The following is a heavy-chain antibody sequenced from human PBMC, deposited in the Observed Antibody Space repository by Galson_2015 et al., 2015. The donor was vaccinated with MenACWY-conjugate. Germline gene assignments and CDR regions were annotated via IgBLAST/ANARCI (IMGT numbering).Heavy chain of an antibody. D-gene: IGHD2-2*01. V-gene: IGHV1-3*01. CDR1: GYTFTNYA. CDR3: AREIVAGPAASWGDYCYGMDV. Sequence: SVKVSCKASGYTFTNYAMHWVRQAPGQRLEWMGWINAGNGNTTYSQKFQGRVTITSDTSASTAYMELSSLRSEATAVYYCAREIVAGPAASWGDYCYGMDVWGQGTTVTVSS. CDR2: INAGNGNT. J-gene: IGHJ6*02.